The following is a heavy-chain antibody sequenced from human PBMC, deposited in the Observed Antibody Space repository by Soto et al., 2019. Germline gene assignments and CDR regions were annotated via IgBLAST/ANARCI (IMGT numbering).Heavy chain of an antibody. D-gene: IGHD1-26*01. CDR3: ARDRLDVGAPTEDY. J-gene: IGHJ4*02. CDR1: GFSFSSYW. V-gene: IGHV3-7*01. CDR2: IKQDGSEK. Sequence: GSLRLSCAASGFSFSSYWMSWVRQAPGKGLEWVGNIKQDGSEKYYVDSLKGRFTISRDNAKNPLYLQMNSLRVEDTAVYYCARDRLDVGAPTEDYWGQGTQVTVSS.